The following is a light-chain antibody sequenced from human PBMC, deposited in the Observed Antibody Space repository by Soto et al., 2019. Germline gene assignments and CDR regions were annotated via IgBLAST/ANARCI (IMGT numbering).Light chain of an antibody. CDR2: DVS. CDR1: QGVTTN. Sequence: EIVMTQSPATLSVSPGERATLSCRAGQGVTTNFAWYQQKSGQSPRLLIYDVSIRATGVPARFSGTGSETDFTLTISGLQSEASAVYFCQQYNNWPFSFGQGTRLEIK. J-gene: IGKJ5*01. CDR3: QQYNNWPFS. V-gene: IGKV3-15*01.